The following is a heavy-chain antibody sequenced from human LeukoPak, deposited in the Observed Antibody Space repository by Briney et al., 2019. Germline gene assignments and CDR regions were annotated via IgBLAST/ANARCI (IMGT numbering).Heavy chain of an antibody. Sequence: ASVKVSCKASEYTFTSYYMHRVRQAPGQGLEWMGIINPSDGSTLYAQKFQGRVIMSRDLSTSTVYMELSSLRSEDTAVYYCAIDTRYCSSSICYSNNWFDPWGQGTLVTVSS. V-gene: IGHV1-46*01. J-gene: IGHJ5*02. CDR1: EYTFTSYY. CDR3: AIDTRYCSSSICYSNNWFDP. D-gene: IGHD2-2*01. CDR2: INPSDGST.